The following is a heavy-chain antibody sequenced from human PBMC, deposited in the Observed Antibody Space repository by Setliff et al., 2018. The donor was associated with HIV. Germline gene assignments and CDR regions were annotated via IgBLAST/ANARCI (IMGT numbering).Heavy chain of an antibody. J-gene: IGHJ4*02. Sequence: SVKVSCKASGGTFSSYAISWVRQAPGQGLEWMGKIMPMLGTANYAQKFQGRVTITADESTSTVYMELRSLTSKDTAMYYCARDAGYIGSSWDRWGQGTLVTVS. D-gene: IGHD5-12*01. CDR1: GGTFSSYA. CDR3: ARDAGYIGSSWDR. CDR2: IMPMLGTA. V-gene: IGHV1-69*11.